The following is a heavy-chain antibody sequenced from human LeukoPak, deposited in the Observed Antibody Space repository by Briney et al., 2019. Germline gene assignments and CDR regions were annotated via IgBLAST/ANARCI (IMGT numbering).Heavy chain of an antibody. CDR3: ARDLAAGSGYYYYGMDV. D-gene: IGHD6-19*01. CDR2: IYSGGST. CDR1: GFTVSSNY. V-gene: IGHV3-53*04. Sequence: PGGSLRLSCAASGFTVSSNYMSWVRQAPGKGLEWVSVIYSGGSTYYADSVKGRFTISRHNSKNTLYLRMNSLRAEDTAVYYCARDLAAGSGYYYYGMDVWGQGTTVTVSS. J-gene: IGHJ6*02.